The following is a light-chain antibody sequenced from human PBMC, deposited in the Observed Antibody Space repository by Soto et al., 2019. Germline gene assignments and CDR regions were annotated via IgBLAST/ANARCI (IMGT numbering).Light chain of an antibody. V-gene: IGLV2-14*01. CDR2: DVS. J-gene: IGLJ2*01. CDR1: SSDVGGYNS. CDR3: GSYTSSTTLV. Sequence: QSVLTQPASVSGSPGQSITISCTGTSSDVGGYNSVSWYQQHPGKAPKVMIYDVSKRPSGVSSRFSGSKSGNTASLTISGLQAEDEADYYCGSYTSSTTLVFGGGTKLNVL.